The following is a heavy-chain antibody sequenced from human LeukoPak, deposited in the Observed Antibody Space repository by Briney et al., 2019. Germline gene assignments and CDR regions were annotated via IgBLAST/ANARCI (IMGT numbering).Heavy chain of an antibody. CDR1: GGSISSYY. Sequence: SETLSLTCTVSGGSISSYYWSWIRQPAGKGLEWIGRIYTSGSTNYNPSLKSRVTMSVDTSKNQFSLKLSSVTAADTAVYYCAGDEYYYDSSGYRFDYWGQGTLVTVSS. V-gene: IGHV4-4*07. CDR2: IYTSGST. D-gene: IGHD3-22*01. CDR3: AGDEYYYDSSGYRFDY. J-gene: IGHJ4*02.